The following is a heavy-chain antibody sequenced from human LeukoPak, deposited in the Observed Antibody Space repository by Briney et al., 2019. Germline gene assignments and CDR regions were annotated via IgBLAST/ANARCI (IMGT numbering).Heavy chain of an antibody. CDR3: AREVGERLPAGL. D-gene: IGHD3-16*01. Sequence: ASVKVSCKASGYNFFSYGITWVRQAPGQGLEWMGWVSAYADNTNYVQKFQGRVTMTTDTSTSTAYMELRSLRSEDTAVYYCAREVGERLPAGLWGQGTLVTVSS. J-gene: IGHJ4*02. CDR2: VSAYADNT. CDR1: GYNFFSYG. V-gene: IGHV1-18*01.